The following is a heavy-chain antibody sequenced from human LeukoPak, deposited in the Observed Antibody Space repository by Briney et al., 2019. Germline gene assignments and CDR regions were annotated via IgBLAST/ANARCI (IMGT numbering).Heavy chain of an antibody. Sequence: GGSLRLSCAASGFTFSSYRMHWVRQAPGKGLVWVSRINSDGSSTNYADSVKGRFTISRDNAKNTLYLQMNSLRAEDTAVYYCARDGSVGATSGAFDIWGQGTMVTVSS. CDR1: GFTFSSYR. CDR2: INSDGSST. CDR3: ARDGSVGATSGAFDI. D-gene: IGHD1-26*01. V-gene: IGHV3-74*01. J-gene: IGHJ3*02.